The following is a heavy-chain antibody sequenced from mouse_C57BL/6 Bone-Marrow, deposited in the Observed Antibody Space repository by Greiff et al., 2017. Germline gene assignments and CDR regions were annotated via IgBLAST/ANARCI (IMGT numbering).Heavy chain of an antibody. CDR1: GYTFTSYW. Sequence: QVQLQQPGAELVRPGTSVKLSCKASGYTFTSYWMHWVKQRPGQGLEWIGVIDPSDSYTNYNQKFKGKATLTVDTSSSTAYMQRSSLTSEDSAVYYCAREGAHYYGSPYFDYWGQGTTLTVSS. J-gene: IGHJ2*01. CDR3: AREGAHYYGSPYFDY. V-gene: IGHV1-59*01. CDR2: IDPSDSYT. D-gene: IGHD1-1*01.